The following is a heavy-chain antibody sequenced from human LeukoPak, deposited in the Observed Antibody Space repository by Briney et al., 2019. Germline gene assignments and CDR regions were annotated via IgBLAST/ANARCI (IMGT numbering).Heavy chain of an antibody. CDR3: ASGSSPFSVDY. D-gene: IGHD6-6*01. CDR2: ISYDGSNK. J-gene: IGHJ4*02. V-gene: IGHV3-30*04. CDR1: GFTFSSYA. Sequence: GGSRRLSCAASGFTFSSYAMHWVRQAPGKGLEWVAVISYDGSNKYYADSVKGRFTISRDNSKNTLYLQMNSLRAEDTAVYYCASGSSPFSVDYWGQGTLVTVSS.